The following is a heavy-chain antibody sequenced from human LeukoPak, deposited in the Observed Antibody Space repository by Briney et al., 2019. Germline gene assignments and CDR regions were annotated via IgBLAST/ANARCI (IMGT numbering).Heavy chain of an antibody. CDR1: GITFSSLW. D-gene: IGHD2-15*01. CDR3: AGGQGWHFDL. Sequence: PGGSLRLSCAASGITFSSLWMSWFRQAPCKGLEWVADIKQDESEEHYVASVKGRFTISRDNAKLYLQMNSLRAEGTAVYYCAGGQGWHFDLWGRGTLITVSS. J-gene: IGHJ2*01. V-gene: IGHV3-7*01. CDR2: IKQDESEE.